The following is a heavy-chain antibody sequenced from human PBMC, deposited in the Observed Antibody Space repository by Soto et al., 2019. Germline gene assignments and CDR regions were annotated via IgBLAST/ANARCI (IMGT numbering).Heavy chain of an antibody. Sequence: SETLSLTCTVSGGSVSSGSYYWSWIRQPPGKGLEWIGYIYYSGSTNYNPSLKSRVTISVDTPKNQFSLKLSSVTAADTAVYYCARDHRAVSQLPPYYYYYYGMDVWGQGTTVTVSS. D-gene: IGHD2-8*01. CDR3: ARDHRAVSQLPPYYYYYYGMDV. J-gene: IGHJ6*02. CDR2: IYYSGST. V-gene: IGHV4-61*01. CDR1: GGSVSSGSYY.